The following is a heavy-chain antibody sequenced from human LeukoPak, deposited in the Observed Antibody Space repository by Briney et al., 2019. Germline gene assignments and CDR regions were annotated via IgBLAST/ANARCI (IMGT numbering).Heavy chain of an antibody. CDR3: ARQSRDGSKTRGYYFDY. CDR2: IYPGDSDT. Sequence: GESLKISFQVSGYIFTNYWIGWLRQMPGKGLESMGIIYPGDSDTAYSPSFQGQVTISADKSISTVYLHWSSLKASDTAMYYCARQSRDGSKTRGYYFDYWGQGTLVSVSS. CDR1: GYIFTNYW. D-gene: IGHD3-10*01. V-gene: IGHV5-51*01. J-gene: IGHJ4*02.